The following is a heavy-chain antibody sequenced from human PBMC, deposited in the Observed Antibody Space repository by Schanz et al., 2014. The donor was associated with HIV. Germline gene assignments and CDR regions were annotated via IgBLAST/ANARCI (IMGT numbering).Heavy chain of an antibody. Sequence: QVQLVESGGGVVQPGRSLRLSCTASGFTFSTFGMHWVRQAPGKGLECVAVISYDGSKKYYADSVKGRFTISRDNSKNTLFLQMNSLRAEEPAFYYCATAHYESNIPYFWGQGTLVTVSS. CDR3: ATAHYESNIPYF. D-gene: IGHD3-22*01. CDR2: ISYDGSKK. V-gene: IGHV3-30*03. J-gene: IGHJ4*02. CDR1: GFTFSTFG.